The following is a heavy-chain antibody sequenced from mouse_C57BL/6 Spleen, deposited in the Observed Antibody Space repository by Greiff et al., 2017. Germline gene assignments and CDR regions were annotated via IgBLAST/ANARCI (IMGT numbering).Heavy chain of an antibody. Sequence: EVNLVESGGGLVQPGGSLKLSCAASGFTFSDYGMAWVRQAPRKGPEWVAFISNLAYSIYYADTVTGRFTISRENAKNTLYLEMSSLRSEDTAMYYCARHPTTVVAHWYFDVWGTGTTVTVSS. J-gene: IGHJ1*03. V-gene: IGHV5-15*01. CDR2: ISNLAYSI. D-gene: IGHD1-1*01. CDR1: GFTFSDYG. CDR3: ARHPTTVVAHWYFDV.